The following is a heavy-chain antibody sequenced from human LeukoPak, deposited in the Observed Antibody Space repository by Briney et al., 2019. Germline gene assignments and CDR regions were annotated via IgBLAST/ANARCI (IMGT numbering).Heavy chain of an antibody. Sequence: PSETLPLTCTVSGYSISSGYYWGWIRQPPGKGLEWIGSFYDSGNTYYNPSLKSRVTISVDTSKNQFSLKLSSVTAADTAVYYCARSVTRPAPRGSGHGTYNYMDVWGKGTTVTVSS. V-gene: IGHV4-38-2*02. CDR1: GYSISSGYY. CDR2: FYDSGNT. J-gene: IGHJ6*03. D-gene: IGHD3-10*01. CDR3: ARSVTRPAPRGSGHGTYNYMDV.